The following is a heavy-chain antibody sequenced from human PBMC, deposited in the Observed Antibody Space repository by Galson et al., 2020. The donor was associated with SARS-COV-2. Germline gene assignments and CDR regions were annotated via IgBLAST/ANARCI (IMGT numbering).Heavy chain of an antibody. CDR1: GFTFSNHA. CDR3: ARETGDFDSSYFDH. J-gene: IGHJ4*02. D-gene: IGHD3-22*01. Sequence: GGSLRLSCAASGFTFSNHAMHWVRQAPGKGLEWVAIISYDGNKKYNEDSVKGRFTISRDNSKNTLYLQMDSLRVEDTAVYFCARETGDFDSSYFDHWGQGTLVTVSS. CDR2: ISYDGNKK. V-gene: IGHV3-30-3*01.